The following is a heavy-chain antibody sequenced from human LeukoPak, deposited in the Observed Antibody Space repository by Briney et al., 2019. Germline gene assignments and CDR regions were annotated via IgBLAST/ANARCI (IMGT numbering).Heavy chain of an antibody. V-gene: IGHV1-69*01. J-gene: IGHJ5*02. D-gene: IGHD6-6*01. CDR2: IIPIFGTA. CDR3: ARSGWLVSWFDP. Sequence: SSVKVSCKASGGTFSSYAISWVRQAPGQGLEWMGGIIPIFGTANYAQKFQGRVTITADESTSTAYMELSSLRSGDTAVYYCARSGWLVSWFDPWGQGTLVTVSS. CDR1: GGTFSSYA.